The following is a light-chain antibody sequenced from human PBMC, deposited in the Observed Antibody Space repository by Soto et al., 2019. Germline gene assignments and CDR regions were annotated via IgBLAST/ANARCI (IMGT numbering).Light chain of an antibody. CDR3: QQYGSSPWT. V-gene: IGKV3-20*01. CDR2: GAS. CDR1: QSVSSNY. Sequence: EVGLTQSPGTLSLSPGERATLSCRASQSVSSNYLACYQQKPGQAPRLLIYGASSRATGIPDRFSGSGSGTDFTLTISRLEPEDFAVYYCQQYGSSPWTFGQGTKVDI. J-gene: IGKJ1*01.